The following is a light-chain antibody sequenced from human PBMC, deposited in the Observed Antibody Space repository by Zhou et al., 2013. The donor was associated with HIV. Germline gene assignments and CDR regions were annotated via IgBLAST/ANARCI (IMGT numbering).Light chain of an antibody. V-gene: IGKV1-39*01. J-gene: IGKJ3*01. CDR1: QSISSY. CDR3: QYSYSSPFT. Sequence: DIQMTQSPSSLSASVGDRVTITCRASQSISSYLNWYQQKPGKAPKLLIYAASSLQSGVPSRFSGSGSGTDFTLTISSLQPEDFATYWCQYSYSSPFTFGPGTKVDIK. CDR2: AAS.